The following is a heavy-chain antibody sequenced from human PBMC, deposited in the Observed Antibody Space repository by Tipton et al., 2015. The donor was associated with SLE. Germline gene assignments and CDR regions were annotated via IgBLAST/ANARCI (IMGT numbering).Heavy chain of an antibody. V-gene: IGHV4-59*11. Sequence: TLSLTCTVSGCSISSHYWSWIRPPPGKGLEWIGYIYYSGSTNYNPSLQSRVTISVDTSKNQLSLKLSSVTAADTAVYYCARGKGYDYIWGSYRPPGAFDIWGQGTMVTVSS. CDR2: IYYSGST. D-gene: IGHD3-16*02. CDR3: ARGKGYDYIWGSYRPPGAFDI. J-gene: IGHJ3*02. CDR1: GCSISSHY.